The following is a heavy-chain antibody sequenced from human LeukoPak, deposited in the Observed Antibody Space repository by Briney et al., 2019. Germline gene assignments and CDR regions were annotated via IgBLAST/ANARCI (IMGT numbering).Heavy chain of an antibody. CDR3: ARVATTVTPPDY. CDR1: GYTFTSYY. V-gene: IGHV1-46*01. D-gene: IGHD4-17*01. J-gene: IGHJ4*02. CDR2: INPSGGST. Sequence: ASVTVSCKASGYTFTSYYMHWVRQAPGQGLEWMGIINPSGGSTSYAQKIQGRVTMTRDTSTSTVYMELSSLRSEDTAVYYCARVATTVTPPDYWGQGTLVTVSS.